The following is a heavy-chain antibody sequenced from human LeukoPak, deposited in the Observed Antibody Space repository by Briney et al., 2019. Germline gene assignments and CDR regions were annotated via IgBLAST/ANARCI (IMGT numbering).Heavy chain of an antibody. CDR2: ISSSSSYI. J-gene: IGHJ3*02. Sequence: GGSLRLSCAASGFTFSSYSMNWVRQAPGKGLEGVSSISSSSSYIYYADSVKGRFTISRDNAKNSLYLQMNSLRAEDTAVYYCASFSSSSSVAFDIWGQGTMVTVSS. D-gene: IGHD6-6*01. CDR1: GFTFSSYS. V-gene: IGHV3-21*01. CDR3: ASFSSSSSVAFDI.